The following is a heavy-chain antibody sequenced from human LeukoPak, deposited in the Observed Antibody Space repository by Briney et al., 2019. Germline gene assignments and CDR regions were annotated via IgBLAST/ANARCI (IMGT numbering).Heavy chain of an antibody. J-gene: IGHJ4*02. D-gene: IGHD6-19*01. Sequence: ASVRVSCKASGFTFRNYGISWVRQAPGQGLEWMGWISAYNGDTKFAQKLQGRVTMTTYTPTSTAYMELRDLRSDDTAVYFCARDPSNTSGRNVYFDFWGQGTVVTVPS. CDR1: GFTFRNYG. CDR3: ARDPSNTSGRNVYFDF. V-gene: IGHV1-18*04. CDR2: ISAYNGDT.